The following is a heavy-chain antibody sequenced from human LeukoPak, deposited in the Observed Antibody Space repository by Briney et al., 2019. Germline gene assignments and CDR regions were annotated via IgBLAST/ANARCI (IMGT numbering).Heavy chain of an antibody. J-gene: IGHJ6*03. CDR3: ARRINDQLLPYLYYYYYYYMDV. Sequence: GSLRLSCAASGFTFSSYGMHWVRQAPGKGLEWVAFIRYDGSNKYYADSVKGRFTISRDNSKNTLYLQMNSLRAEDTAVYYCARRINDQLLPYLYYYYYYYMDVWGKGTTVTISS. D-gene: IGHD2-2*01. CDR1: GFTFSSYG. V-gene: IGHV3-30*02. CDR2: IRYDGSNK.